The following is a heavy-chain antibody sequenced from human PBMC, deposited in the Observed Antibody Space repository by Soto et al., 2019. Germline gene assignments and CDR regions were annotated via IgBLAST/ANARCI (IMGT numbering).Heavy chain of an antibody. CDR2: ISASGRDT. D-gene: IGHD6-19*01. Sequence: GVSLRLSCASSGFTFSNYAMSWVRQAPGKGLEWVSGISASGRDTYYADSVKDRFTISRDNSKNTVFLQLNSLRADDTAIYYCAKGKSSGWYYFDYWGQGTPVTVSS. V-gene: IGHV3-23*01. CDR1: GFTFSNYA. J-gene: IGHJ4*02. CDR3: AKGKSSGWYYFDY.